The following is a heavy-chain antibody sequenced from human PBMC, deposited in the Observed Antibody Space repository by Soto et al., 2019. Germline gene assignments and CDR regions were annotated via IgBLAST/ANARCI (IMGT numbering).Heavy chain of an antibody. Sequence: ASVKVSCKVSGYTLTELSMHWVRQAPGKGLEWMGGFDPEDGETIYAQKFQGRVTMPEDTSTDTAYMELSSLRSEDTALFYFAATYCSGGSCSMEGDLDYGGQGTLVTVSS. CDR1: GYTLTELS. D-gene: IGHD2-15*01. CDR2: FDPEDGET. J-gene: IGHJ4*02. V-gene: IGHV1-24*01. CDR3: AATYCSGGSCSMEGDLDY.